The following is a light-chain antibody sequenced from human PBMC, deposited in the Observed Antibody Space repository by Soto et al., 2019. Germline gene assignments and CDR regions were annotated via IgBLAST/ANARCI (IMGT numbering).Light chain of an antibody. CDR3: QQYERYNPS. Sequence: DIQMTQSPSSLSASVGDRVTIICRASQNINSYLAWVQQKPRKAPKPLIYDATSLQSGVPSRFSGSGSGTDFSLTISSLQPEDAATYYCQQYERYNPSFGGGTKLEI. CDR1: QNINSY. V-gene: IGKV1-16*01. J-gene: IGKJ4*01. CDR2: DAT.